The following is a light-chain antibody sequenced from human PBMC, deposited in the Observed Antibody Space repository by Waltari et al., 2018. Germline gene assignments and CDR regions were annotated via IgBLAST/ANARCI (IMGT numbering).Light chain of an antibody. J-gene: IGLJ2*01. Sequence: QSALTQPPSASGSPGQTVIISCTGTSRHIGAYKYVSWDQQIPGRAPALIIYEVDRRPPGVPDRFSGSKSGNTASLTVSGLQTEDEGDYYCSSYAGSNKLIFGGVTKLTVL. CDR1: SRHIGAYKY. CDR3: SSYAGSNKLI. V-gene: IGLV2-8*01. CDR2: EVD.